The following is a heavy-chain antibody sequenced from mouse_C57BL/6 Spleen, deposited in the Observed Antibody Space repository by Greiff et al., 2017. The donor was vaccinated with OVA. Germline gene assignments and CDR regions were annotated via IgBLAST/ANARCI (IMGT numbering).Heavy chain of an antibody. J-gene: IGHJ3*01. Sequence: VQLQQPGAELVRPGTSVKLSCKASGYTFTSYWMHWVKQRPGQGLEWIGVIDPSDSYTNYNQKFKGKATLTVDTSSSTAYMQLSSLTSEDSAVYYCASSNWDSAYWGQGTLVTVSA. V-gene: IGHV1-59*01. CDR3: ASSNWDSAY. CDR1: GYTFTSYW. CDR2: IDPSDSYT. D-gene: IGHD4-1*01.